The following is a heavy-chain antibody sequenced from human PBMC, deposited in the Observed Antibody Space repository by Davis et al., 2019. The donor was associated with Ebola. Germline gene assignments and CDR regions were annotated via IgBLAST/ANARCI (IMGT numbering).Heavy chain of an antibody. CDR1: GGFISSYY. Sequence: MPSETLSLTCTVSGGFISSYYWGWIRQPPGKGLEWIGSVYHTGSTYYNPSLRSRATTSVDTSKNQFSLKLRSVTAADTAVYYCARPGGTYAATFDYWGQGTLVTVSS. V-gene: IGHV4-39*01. CDR2: VYHTGST. J-gene: IGHJ4*02. CDR3: ARPGGTYAATFDY. D-gene: IGHD4/OR15-4a*01.